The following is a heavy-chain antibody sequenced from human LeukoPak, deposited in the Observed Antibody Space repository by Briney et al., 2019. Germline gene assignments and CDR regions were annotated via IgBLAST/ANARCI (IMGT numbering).Heavy chain of an antibody. CDR2: LSGSGGST. J-gene: IGHJ4*02. V-gene: IGHV3-23*01. D-gene: IGHD3-10*01. CDR3: AKDRGNYFDY. CDR1: GFTFSSYG. Sequence: GGSLRLSCAASGFTFSSYGMSWVRQAPGKGLEWVSGLSGSGGSTYYTDSVKGRFTMSRDNSKNTLYLQMNSLRADDTAVYYCAKDRGNYFDYWGQGTLVTVSS.